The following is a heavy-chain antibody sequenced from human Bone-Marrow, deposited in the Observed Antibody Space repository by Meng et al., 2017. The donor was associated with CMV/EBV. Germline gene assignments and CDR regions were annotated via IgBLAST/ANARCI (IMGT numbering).Heavy chain of an antibody. CDR2: ISAYNGNT. V-gene: IGHV1-18*01. J-gene: IGHJ6*02. D-gene: IGHD2-2*01. Sequence: ASVKVSCKASGGTFSSYTISWVRQAPGQGLEWMGWISAYNGNTNYAQKLQGRVTMTTDTSTSTAYMELRSLRSDDTAVYYCARDVYCSSTSCYLYYYYGMDVWGQGTTVTVSS. CDR3: ARDVYCSSTSCYLYYYYGMDV. CDR1: GGTFSSYT.